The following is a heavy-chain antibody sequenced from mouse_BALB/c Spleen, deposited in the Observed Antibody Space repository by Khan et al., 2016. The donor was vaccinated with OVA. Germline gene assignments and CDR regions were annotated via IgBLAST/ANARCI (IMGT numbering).Heavy chain of an antibody. V-gene: IGHV14-3*02. CDR3: AVSNSVWPMEY. J-gene: IGHJ4*01. Sequence: VQLQQPGAELVKPGASVKLSCTASGFNIKDTYMHWVKQRPEQGLEWVGRVDPAKGNTKYDPKFQAKATITADTSSNIAYLQFSSLTSEDTAVYYCAVSNSVWPMEYWGQGTSVTVSS. D-gene: IGHD2-10*02. CDR1: GFNIKDTY. CDR2: VDPAKGNT.